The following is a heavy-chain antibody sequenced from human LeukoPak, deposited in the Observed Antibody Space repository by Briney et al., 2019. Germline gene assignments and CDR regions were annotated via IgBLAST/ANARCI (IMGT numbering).Heavy chain of an antibody. J-gene: IGHJ5*02. V-gene: IGHV4-59*01. D-gene: IGHD1-7*01. CDR2: IYHSGST. CDR1: GGSISSYY. CDR3: ARYNWNFGLDP. Sequence: SETLSLTRTVSGGSISSYYWSWIRQPPGQGLEWIGNIYHSGSTNYNPSLKSRVTISADKSKDQFSLNLISVTAADTAVYYCARYNWNFGLDPWGQGTLVAVSS.